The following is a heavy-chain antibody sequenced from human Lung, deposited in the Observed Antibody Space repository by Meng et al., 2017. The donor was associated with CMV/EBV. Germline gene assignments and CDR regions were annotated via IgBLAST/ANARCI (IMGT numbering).Heavy chain of an antibody. J-gene: IGHJ6*02. CDR1: GGSISSSSYY. Sequence: SETLSLTCTVSGGSISSSSYYWGWIRQPPGKGLEWIGSIYYSGSTYYNPSLKSRVTISVDTSKNQFSLKLSSVTAADTAVYYCARDATIFGAVDPYYYGMDVWGQGTTVTVSS. CDR3: ARDATIFGAVDPYYYGMDV. CDR2: IYYSGST. D-gene: IGHD3-3*01. V-gene: IGHV4-39*02.